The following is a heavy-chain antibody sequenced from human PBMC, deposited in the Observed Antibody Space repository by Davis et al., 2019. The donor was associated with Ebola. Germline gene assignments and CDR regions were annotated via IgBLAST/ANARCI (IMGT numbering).Heavy chain of an antibody. CDR3: ATRSAYTLDS. CDR2: IYPGDSDT. D-gene: IGHD3-3*01. V-gene: IGHV5-51*01. J-gene: IGHJ4*02. Sequence: GESLKISCKASGYSSTIYWIAWVRQMPGKGLEWMGFIYPGDSDTAYSPSFQGQVTFSADKSISTAYLQWSSLKASDTATYYCATRSAYTLDSWGQGTLVTVSS. CDR1: GYSSTIYW.